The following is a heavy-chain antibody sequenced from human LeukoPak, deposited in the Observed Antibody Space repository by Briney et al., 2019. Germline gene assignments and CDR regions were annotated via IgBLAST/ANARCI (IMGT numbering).Heavy chain of an antibody. CDR2: ISGGGGST. CDR3: AKSGCTSTSCFIGDY. J-gene: IGHJ4*02. Sequence: GGSLRLSCAASGFTFSSYAMSWVRQAPGKGLEWVSAISGGGGSTYYADSVKGRFTISRDSSKNTLYLQMNSLRAEDTAVYYCAKSGCTSTSCFIGDYWGQGTLVTVSS. V-gene: IGHV3-23*01. CDR1: GFTFSSYA. D-gene: IGHD2-2*01.